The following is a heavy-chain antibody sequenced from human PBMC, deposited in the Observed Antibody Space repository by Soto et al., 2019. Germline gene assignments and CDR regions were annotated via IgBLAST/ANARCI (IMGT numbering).Heavy chain of an antibody. D-gene: IGHD6-13*01. CDR1: GFTFSSYG. J-gene: IGHJ4*02. CDR2: IWYDGSNK. V-gene: IGHV3-33*01. CDR3: ARESDPGSSWYVDY. Sequence: QVQLVESGGGVVQPGRSLRLSCAASGFTFSSYGMHWVRQAPGKGLEWVAVIWYDGSNKYYADSVKGRFTISRDNSKNTLYRQRNSLRAEDTAVDYCARESDPGSSWYVDYWGQGTLVTVSS.